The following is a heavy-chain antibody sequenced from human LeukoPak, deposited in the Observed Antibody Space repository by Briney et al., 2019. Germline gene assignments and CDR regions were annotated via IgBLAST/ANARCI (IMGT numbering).Heavy chain of an antibody. CDR2: ISYDGSNK. J-gene: IGHJ5*02. Sequence: PGRSLRLSCAASGFTFSSYAMHWVRQAPGKGLEWVAVISYDGSNKYYADSVKGRFTISRDNSKNTLYLQMNSLRAEDTAVYYCARDPDCDSTSCYIGPYNWFDPWGQGTLVTVSS. V-gene: IGHV3-30-3*01. CDR3: ARDPDCDSTSCYIGPYNWFDP. D-gene: IGHD2-2*02. CDR1: GFTFSSYA.